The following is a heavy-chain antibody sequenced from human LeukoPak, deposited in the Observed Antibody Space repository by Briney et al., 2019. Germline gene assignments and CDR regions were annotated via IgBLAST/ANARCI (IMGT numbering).Heavy chain of an antibody. D-gene: IGHD3-22*01. V-gene: IGHV3-33*01. J-gene: IGHJ4*02. Sequence: PGGSLILSCAASGISFSSHGMHWVRQAPGKGLEWVAVIWYDGSNIYYADSVKGRFTISRDNSKNTPYLQMNSLRAEDTALYYCARARNDYDSNGFSFLDYWGQGTLVTVSS. CDR1: GISFSSHG. CDR2: IWYDGSNI. CDR3: ARARNDYDSNGFSFLDY.